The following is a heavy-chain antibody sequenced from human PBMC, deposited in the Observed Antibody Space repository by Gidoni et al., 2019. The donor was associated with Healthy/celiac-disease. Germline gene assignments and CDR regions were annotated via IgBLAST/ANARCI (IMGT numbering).Heavy chain of an antibody. CDR2: IYYRGST. CDR3: AGEGYDFWSGYRTAYYYGMDV. Sequence: QVQLQESGPGLVKPSETLSLTCTVSGGSISSYYWSWIRQPPGKGLEWIGYIYYRGSTNYNPSLKSRVTISVDTSKNQFSLKLSSVTAADTAVYYCAGEGYDFWSGYRTAYYYGMDVWGQGTTVTVSS. D-gene: IGHD3-3*01. V-gene: IGHV4-59*01. J-gene: IGHJ6*02. CDR1: GGSISSYY.